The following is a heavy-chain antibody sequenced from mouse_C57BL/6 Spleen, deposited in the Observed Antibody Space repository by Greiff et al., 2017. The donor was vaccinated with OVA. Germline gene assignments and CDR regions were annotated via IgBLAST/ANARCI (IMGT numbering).Heavy chain of an antibody. D-gene: IGHD3-2*02. Sequence: QVQLQQSGPELVKPGASVKISCKASGYAFSSSWMNWVKQRPGKGLEWMGRIYPGDGDTNYNGKFKGQATLTADKSSSTAYMQLSSLTSEDSAVYVCARLGSSGPFDYWGQGTTLTVSS. CDR2: IYPGDGDT. CDR3: ARLGSSGPFDY. V-gene: IGHV1-82*01. CDR1: GYAFSSSW. J-gene: IGHJ2*01.